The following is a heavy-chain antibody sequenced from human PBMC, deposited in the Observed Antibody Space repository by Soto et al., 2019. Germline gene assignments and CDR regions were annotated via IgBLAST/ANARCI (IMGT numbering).Heavy chain of an antibody. V-gene: IGHV3-23*01. Sequence: EVQPLESGGGLVQPGGSLRLSCAASGFTFSSYAMSWVRQAPGKGLEWVSAISGSGGSTYYADSVKGRFTISRDNSKNTLYLQMNSLRAEDTAVYYCAKDYYDSSGYPSYFDYWGQGTLVTVSS. J-gene: IGHJ4*02. CDR2: ISGSGGST. D-gene: IGHD3-22*01. CDR1: GFTFSSYA. CDR3: AKDYYDSSGYPSYFDY.